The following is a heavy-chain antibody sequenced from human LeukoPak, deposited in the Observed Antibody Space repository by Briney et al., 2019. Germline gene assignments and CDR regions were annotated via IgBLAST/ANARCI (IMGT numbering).Heavy chain of an antibody. CDR1: GFTVSGNY. J-gene: IGHJ6*03. D-gene: IGHD2-8*01. V-gene: IGHV3-7*01. Sequence: GGSLRLSCAVSGFTVSGNYMSWVRQAPGQGLEWVATINLDGRDQYYVDSVRGRFTISRDNAKNSLYLQMNSLRAEDTAVYYCASGRTVYYYYMDVWGKGTTVTVSS. CDR2: INLDGRDQ. CDR3: ASGRTVYYYYMDV.